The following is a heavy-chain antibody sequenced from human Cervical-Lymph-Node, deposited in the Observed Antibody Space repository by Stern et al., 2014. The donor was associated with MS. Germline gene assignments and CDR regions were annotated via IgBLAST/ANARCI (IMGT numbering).Heavy chain of an antibody. Sequence: QVQLVESGAEVKKPGASVQVSCKASGYTFSSYGISWVRQAPGQGLEWMGWIRAYHGNTNYAQSLQGRVTMTTDTSTSTAYMELRSLRSDDTAVYYCARSAILRYCSGGSCYDYYFDYWGQGTLVTVSS. J-gene: IGHJ4*02. CDR2: IRAYHGNT. V-gene: IGHV1-18*04. CDR1: GYTFSSYG. D-gene: IGHD2-15*01. CDR3: ARSAILRYCSGGSCYDYYFDY.